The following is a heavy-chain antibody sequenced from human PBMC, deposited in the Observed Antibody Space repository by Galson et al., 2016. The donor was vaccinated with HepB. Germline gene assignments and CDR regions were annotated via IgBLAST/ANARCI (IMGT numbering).Heavy chain of an antibody. CDR1: AGSISSGGYS. CDR2: IYQSGNT. CDR3: ARALDYGGHYFDS. D-gene: IGHD4-23*01. J-gene: IGHJ4*02. Sequence: TLSLTCTVSAGSISSGGYSWSWIRQPPGKALGWIGHIYQSGNTDYNPSLRSRVTISLDTSRNQFSLKLTSVTAADTAVYYCARALDYGGHYFDSWGQGTLVTVSS. V-gene: IGHV4-30-2*01.